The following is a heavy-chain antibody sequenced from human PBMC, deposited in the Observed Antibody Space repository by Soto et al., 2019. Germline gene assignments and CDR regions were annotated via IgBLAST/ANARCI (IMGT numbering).Heavy chain of an antibody. CDR1: GYSISSGYY. CDR3: ARGIGAVAGSSVGADYYYYDGMDV. Sequence: PSETLSLTCAVSGYSISSGYYWGWIRQPPGKGLEWIGSIYHSGSTYYNPSLKSRVTISVDTSKNQFSLKLSSVTAADTAVYYCARGIGAVAGSSVGADYYYYDGMDVWGQGTTVT. CDR2: IYHSGST. V-gene: IGHV4-38-2*01. J-gene: IGHJ6*02. D-gene: IGHD6-19*01.